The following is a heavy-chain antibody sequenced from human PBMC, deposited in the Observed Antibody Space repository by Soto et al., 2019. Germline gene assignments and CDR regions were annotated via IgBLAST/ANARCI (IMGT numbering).Heavy chain of an antibody. CDR3: ERDRYRASLDF. Sequence: QVQLVESGSGVVQPGISLPLSCAGSGFTCSSYAMHWHRHAPGKGLAWVTFISYDGINKYYAYSVKCRFTISRYNSKNTLYLQMNSLRAEDTAVYYCERDRYRASLDFWGQGNLVAVSS. J-gene: IGHJ4*02. CDR1: GFTCSSYA. D-gene: IGHD1-1*01. V-gene: IGHV3-30*14. CDR2: ISYDGINK.